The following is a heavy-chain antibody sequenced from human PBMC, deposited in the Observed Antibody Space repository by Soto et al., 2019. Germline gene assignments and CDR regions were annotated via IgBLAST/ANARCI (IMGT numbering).Heavy chain of an antibody. CDR1: GGSFSGYY. Sequence: PSETLSLTCAVYGGSFSGYYWSWIRQPPGKGLEWIGEINHSGSTNYNPSLKSRVTISVDTSKNQFSLKLSSVTAADTAVYYCARYYYGSGSYYYGMDVWGQGTTVTVSS. J-gene: IGHJ6*02. CDR2: INHSGST. V-gene: IGHV4-34*01. CDR3: ARYYYGSGSYYYGMDV. D-gene: IGHD3-10*01.